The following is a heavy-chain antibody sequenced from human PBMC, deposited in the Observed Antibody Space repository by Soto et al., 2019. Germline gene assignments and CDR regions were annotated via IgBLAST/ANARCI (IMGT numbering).Heavy chain of an antibody. CDR1: GYTFTSYG. V-gene: IGHV1-18*04. CDR2: ISAYNGNT. Sequence: ASVKVSCKASGYTFTSYGISWVRQAPGQGLEWMGWISAYNGNTNYAQKLQGRVTMTTDTSTSTAYMELRSLRSDDTAVYYCARTFGATTRGAYYYYGMDVWGQGTTVTVSS. CDR3: ARTFGATTRGAYYYYGMDV. D-gene: IGHD1-26*01. J-gene: IGHJ6*02.